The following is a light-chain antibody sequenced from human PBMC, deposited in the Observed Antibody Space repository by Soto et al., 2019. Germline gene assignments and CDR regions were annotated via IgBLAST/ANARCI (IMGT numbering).Light chain of an antibody. CDR1: QSVRSRY. J-gene: IGKJ1*01. CDR3: QQYDTSPGT. V-gene: IGKV3-20*01. CDR2: GAS. Sequence: ELVLTQSPGTLSLSPGERATLSCRASQSVRSRYLAWYQQKPGRAPRLLIYGASNRATGIPDRFSGSGSGTDFTLTVSRLEPADFAVYFCQQYDTSPGTFGQGTKVEIK.